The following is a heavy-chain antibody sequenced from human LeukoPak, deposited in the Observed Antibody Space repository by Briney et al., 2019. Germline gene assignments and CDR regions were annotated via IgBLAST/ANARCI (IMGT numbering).Heavy chain of an antibody. CDR2: ISSSSSYI. CDR3: ARASRMGAVFDS. J-gene: IGHJ4*02. Sequence: GGSLRLSCAASGFTFSSYSMNWVRQAPGKGLEWVSSISSSSSYIYYADSVKGRFTISRDNSKNTLYLQMNSLRAEDTAVYYCARASRMGAVFDSWGQGALVTVSS. D-gene: IGHD3-16*01. V-gene: IGHV3-21*01. CDR1: GFTFSSYS.